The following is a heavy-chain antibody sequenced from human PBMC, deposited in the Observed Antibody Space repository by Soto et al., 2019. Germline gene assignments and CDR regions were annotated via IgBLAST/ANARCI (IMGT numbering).Heavy chain of an antibody. D-gene: IGHD6-13*01. CDR1: GGSFSGYY. V-gene: IGHV4-34*01. J-gene: IGHJ4*02. CDR2: ISHSGST. CDR3: VRALAAVQE. Sequence: PSETLSLTCAVYGGSFSGYYCSWVRQPPGKGLEWIGEISHSGSTNYNRSLESRVTISVDTSKNQLFLKVSSLTAADTAVYYCVRALAAVQEWGQGTPVTVYS.